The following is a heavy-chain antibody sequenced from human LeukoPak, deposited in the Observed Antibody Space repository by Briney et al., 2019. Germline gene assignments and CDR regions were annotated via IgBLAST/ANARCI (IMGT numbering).Heavy chain of an antibody. CDR2: IYTSGST. D-gene: IGHD6-25*01. CDR1: GGSISSYY. Sequence: SETLSLTCTFSGGSISSYYWSWIRQPAGKGLEWIGRIYTSGSTNYNPSLKSRVTMSVDTSKNQFSLKLSSVTAADTAVYYCARQAIAAGPYYYYYMDVWGKGTTVTVSS. J-gene: IGHJ6*03. V-gene: IGHV4-4*07. CDR3: ARQAIAAGPYYYYYMDV.